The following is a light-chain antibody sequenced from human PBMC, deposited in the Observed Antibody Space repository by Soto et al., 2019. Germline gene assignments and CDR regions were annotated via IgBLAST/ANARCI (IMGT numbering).Light chain of an antibody. J-gene: IGKJ1*01. CDR1: QSVSSN. CDR2: GAS. V-gene: IGKV3-15*01. CDR3: AQYGSSPRT. Sequence: EIVMTQSPATLSVSPGERATLSCRASQSVSSNLAWYQQKPGQAPRLLIYGASTRATGIPARFSGSGSGTDFTLTISRLEPEDFAVYYCAQYGSSPRTFGQGTKVEV.